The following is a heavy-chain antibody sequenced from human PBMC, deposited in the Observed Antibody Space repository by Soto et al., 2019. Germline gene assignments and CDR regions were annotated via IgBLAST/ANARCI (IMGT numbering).Heavy chain of an antibody. CDR3: ARGMSAARIYYYYGMDV. Sequence: SETLSLTCAVYGGSFSGYYWSWIRQPPGKGLEWIGEINHSGSTNYNPSLKSRVTISVDTSKNQFSLKLSSVTAADTAVYYCARGMSAARIYYYYGMDVWGQGTTVTVSS. J-gene: IGHJ6*02. CDR2: INHSGST. CDR1: GGSFSGYY. V-gene: IGHV4-34*01. D-gene: IGHD6-6*01.